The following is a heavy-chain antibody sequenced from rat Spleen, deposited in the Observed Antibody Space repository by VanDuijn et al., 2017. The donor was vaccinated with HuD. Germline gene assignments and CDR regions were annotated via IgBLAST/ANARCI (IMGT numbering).Heavy chain of an antibody. CDR1: GFTFNNYW. CDR2: ISRRSDRT. CDR3: ARHELPGYNWFAY. D-gene: IGHD1-4*01. V-gene: IGHV5-31*01. Sequence: EVQLVESGGGLVQPGRSLKLSCVASGFTFNNYWMTWIRQAPAKGLEWVTSISRRSDRTYYRDSVKGRFTVSRDNAKSTLYLQMDSLRSEDTATYYCARHELPGYNWFAYWGQGTLVTVSS. J-gene: IGHJ3*01.